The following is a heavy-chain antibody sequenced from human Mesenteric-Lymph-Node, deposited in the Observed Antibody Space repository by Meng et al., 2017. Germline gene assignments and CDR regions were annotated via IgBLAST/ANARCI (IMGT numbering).Heavy chain of an antibody. D-gene: IGHD1-26*01. J-gene: IGHJ3*02. Sequence: GGSLRLSCAASGFTFASYSMTWVRQAPGKRLEWVSTISNSGSNTYYADSVKGRFGMSRDNSKSTLYLQMNSLRAEDTAVYYCTRWELQGDAFDIWGQGTMVTVAS. V-gene: IGHV3-23*01. CDR2: ISNSGSNT. CDR1: GFTFASYS. CDR3: TRWELQGDAFDI.